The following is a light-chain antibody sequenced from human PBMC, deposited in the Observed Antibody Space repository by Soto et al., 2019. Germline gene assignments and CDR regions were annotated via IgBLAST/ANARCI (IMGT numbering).Light chain of an antibody. CDR3: QQYNDYSWT. V-gene: IGKV1-5*03. J-gene: IGKJ1*01. CDR2: KAS. CDR1: RSIGIW. Sequence: DIQMTQSPSTLSASVGDRVAISCRASRSIGIWLAWYQQKPGKAPKLLIYKASSLESGVPSRFGGSGSGTEFTFTISSLQPDDFATYHCQQYNDYSWTFGQGTKVEIK.